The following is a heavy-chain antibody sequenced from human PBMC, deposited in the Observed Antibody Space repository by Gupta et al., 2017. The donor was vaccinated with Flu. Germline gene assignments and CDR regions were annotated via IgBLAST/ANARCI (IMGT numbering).Heavy chain of an antibody. D-gene: IGHD3-3*01. CDR2: IYYSGST. Sequence: QLQLQESGPGLVKPSETLSLTCTVSGGSISSSSYYWGWIRQPPGKGLEWIGSIYYSGSTYYNPSLKSRVTISVDTSKNQFSLKLSSVTAADTAVYYCARRKITIFGVVIISYGMDVWGQGTTVTVSS. CDR3: ARRKITIFGVVIISYGMDV. J-gene: IGHJ6*02. CDR1: GGSISSSSYY. V-gene: IGHV4-39*01.